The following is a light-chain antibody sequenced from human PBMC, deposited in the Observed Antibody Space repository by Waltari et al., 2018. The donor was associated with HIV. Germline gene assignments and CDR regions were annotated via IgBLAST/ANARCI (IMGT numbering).Light chain of an antibody. Sequence: QSAMTPPPSASGSPGQSVTISCTGTSSDIGDSDYVSWYQQHPGKAPHRIISEVNHRASGVPNRFLGSKSGNTASLTVSGRQPEDDACYYCRSEVPTKNLWVLLGGGTKLTGL. V-gene: IGLV2-8*01. CDR3: RSEVPTKNLWVL. CDR2: EVN. CDR1: SSDIGDSDY. J-gene: IGLJ2*01.